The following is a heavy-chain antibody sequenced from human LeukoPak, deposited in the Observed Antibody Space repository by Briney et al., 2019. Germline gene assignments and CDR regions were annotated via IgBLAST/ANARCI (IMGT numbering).Heavy chain of an antibody. CDR1: GFTFSIYA. CDR2: ISGSGGST. CDR3: AQERGDKSSPEPPPNNWFDP. D-gene: IGHD3-10*01. V-gene: IGHV3-23*01. J-gene: IGHJ5*02. Sequence: PGGSLRLSCAASGFTFSIYAMSWVRQAPGKGLEWVSAISGSGGSTYYADSVKGRFTISRDNSKNTLYLQMNSLGAEDTAVYYCAQERGDKSSPEPPPNNWFDPWGQGTLVTVSS.